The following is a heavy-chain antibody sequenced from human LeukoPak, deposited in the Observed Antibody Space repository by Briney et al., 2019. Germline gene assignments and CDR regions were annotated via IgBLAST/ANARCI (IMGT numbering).Heavy chain of an antibody. CDR1: GYRFATYW. Sequence: GESLKISCKGSGYRFATYWIGWVRQMPGKGLEWMGIIYPSDSDTRYSPSFQGQVTISADKSISTAYLQWSSLKASDTAMYYCARWLGYCSGGSCYSSKYYFDYWGQGTLVTVSS. D-gene: IGHD2-15*01. CDR2: IYPSDSDT. V-gene: IGHV5-51*01. J-gene: IGHJ4*02. CDR3: ARWLGYCSGGSCYSSKYYFDY.